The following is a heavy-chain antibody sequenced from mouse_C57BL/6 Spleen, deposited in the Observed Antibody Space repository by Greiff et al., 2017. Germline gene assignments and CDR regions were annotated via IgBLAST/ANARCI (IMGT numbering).Heavy chain of an antibody. V-gene: IGHV1-52*01. J-gene: IGHJ1*03. CDR2: IDPSDSET. D-gene: IGHD1-1*01. CDR3: ARTYGSSPHWYFDV. CDR1: GYTFTSYW. Sequence: QVQLQQSGAELVRPGSSVKLSCKASGYTFTSYWMHWVKQRPIQGLEWIGNIDPSDSETPYNQKFKDKATLTVDKSSSTAYMQLSSLTSEDSAVYYCARTYGSSPHWYFDVWGTGTTVTVSS.